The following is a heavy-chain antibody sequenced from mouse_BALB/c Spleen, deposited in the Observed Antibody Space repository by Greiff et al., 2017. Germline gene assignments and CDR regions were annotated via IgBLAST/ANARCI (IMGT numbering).Heavy chain of an antibody. CDR1: GYSFTGYY. V-gene: IGHV1-26*01. Sequence: EVQLQQSGPELVKPGASVKISCKASGYSFTGYYMHWVKQSHVKSLEWIGRINPYNGATSYNQNFKDKASLTVDKSSSTAYMELHSLTSEDSAVYYCARGYDRVYYAMDYWGQGTSVTVSS. CDR3: ARGYDRVYYAMDY. D-gene: IGHD2-14*01. J-gene: IGHJ4*01. CDR2: INPYNGAT.